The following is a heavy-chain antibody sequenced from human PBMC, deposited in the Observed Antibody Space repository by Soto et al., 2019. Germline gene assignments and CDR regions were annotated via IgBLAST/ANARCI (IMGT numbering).Heavy chain of an antibody. CDR3: ARLGYSISSRYYYYGMDV. CDR2: IYPGDSDT. J-gene: IGHJ6*02. Sequence: GESLKISCKGSGYSFTCYWIGWVRQMPGKGLEWMGIIYPGDSDTRYSPSFQGQVTISADKSISTAYLQWSSLKASDTAMYYCARLGYSISSRYYYYGMDVWGQGTTVTVSS. CDR1: GYSFTCYW. D-gene: IGHD6-6*01. V-gene: IGHV5-51*01.